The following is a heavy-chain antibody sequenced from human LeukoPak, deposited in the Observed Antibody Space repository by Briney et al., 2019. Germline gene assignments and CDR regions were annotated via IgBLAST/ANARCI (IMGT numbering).Heavy chain of an antibody. V-gene: IGHV3-33*01. CDR3: AREGVRTVVVTAHNWFDP. CDR1: GFTFSSYG. J-gene: IGHJ5*02. D-gene: IGHD2-21*02. Sequence: GGSLRLSCAASGFTFSSYGMHWVRQAPGKGLEWVAVIWYDGSNKYYADSVKGRFTISRDNSKNTLYLQMNSLRAEDTAVYYCAREGVRTVVVTAHNWFDPWGQGTLVTVSS. CDR2: IWYDGSNK.